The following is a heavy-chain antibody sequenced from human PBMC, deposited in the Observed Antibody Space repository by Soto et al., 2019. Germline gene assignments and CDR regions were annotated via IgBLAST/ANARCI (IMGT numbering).Heavy chain of an antibody. D-gene: IGHD2-8*01. Sequence: EVQLLESGGGLVQPGGSLRLSCAASGFTFSSYAMSWVRQAPGKGLEWVSAISGSGGSTYYADSVKGRFTISRDNSKNTLYLQMNSRRAEDTAVYYCAKLRVLMVYAVFDAFDIWGQGTMVTVSS. CDR3: AKLRVLMVYAVFDAFDI. CDR1: GFTFSSYA. V-gene: IGHV3-23*01. CDR2: ISGSGGST. J-gene: IGHJ3*02.